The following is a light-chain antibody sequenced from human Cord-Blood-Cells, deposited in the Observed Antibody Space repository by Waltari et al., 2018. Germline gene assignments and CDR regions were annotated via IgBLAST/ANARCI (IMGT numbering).Light chain of an antibody. Sequence: QSALTQPASVSGSPGQSITISCTGTSSDVGGYNYVSWYQQHPGKAPKLMIYDVSNRPSGVSNRFSGSKSGNTASLTISGLQAEDEADYYCSLYTSSSTVVFGGGTKLTVV. CDR1: SSDVGGYNY. J-gene: IGLJ2*01. CDR3: SLYTSSSTVV. V-gene: IGLV2-14*01. CDR2: DVS.